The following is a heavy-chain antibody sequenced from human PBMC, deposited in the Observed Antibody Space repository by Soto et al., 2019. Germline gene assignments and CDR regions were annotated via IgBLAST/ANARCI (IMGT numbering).Heavy chain of an antibody. Sequence: QLQLQESGPGLVKPSETLSLTCAVSGGSITSSSYYWGWIRQAPGRGLEWIGPIYYRGSTYYNPSLESRVTISADTSKNQLSLNLRSVTAADTAVYYCASPAGADYTFDYWGQGILVTVSS. CDR3: ASPAGADYTFDY. CDR2: IYYRGST. CDR1: GGSITSSSYY. J-gene: IGHJ4*02. V-gene: IGHV4-39*01. D-gene: IGHD4-4*01.